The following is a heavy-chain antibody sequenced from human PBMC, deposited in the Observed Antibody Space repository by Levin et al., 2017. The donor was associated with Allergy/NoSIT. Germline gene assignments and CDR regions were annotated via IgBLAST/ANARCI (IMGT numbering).Heavy chain of an antibody. CDR2: ISWDGGST. Sequence: GGSLRLSCAASGFTFDDYTMHWVRQAPGKGLEWVSLISWDGGSTYYADSVKGRFTISRDNSKNSLYLQMNSLRTEDTALYYCAKVMEAAALDYYYYYGMDVWGQGTTVTVSS. D-gene: IGHD3-3*01. CDR3: AKVMEAAALDYYYYYGMDV. V-gene: IGHV3-43*01. J-gene: IGHJ6*02. CDR1: GFTFDDYT.